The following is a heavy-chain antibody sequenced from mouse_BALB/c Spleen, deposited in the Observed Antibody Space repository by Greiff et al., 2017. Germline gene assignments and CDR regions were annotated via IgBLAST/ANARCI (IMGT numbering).Heavy chain of an antibody. CDR2: ISSGGSYT. V-gene: IGHV5-9-4*01. D-gene: IGHD2-1*01. CDR3: ARVDGNSLYAMDY. Sequence: EVKLVESGGGLVKPGGSLKLSCAASGFTFSSYAMSWVRQSPEKRLEWVAEISSGGSYTYYPDTVTGRFTISRDNAKNTLYLEMSSLRSEDPAMYYCARVDGNSLYAMDYWGQGTSVTVSS. CDR1: GFTFSSYA. J-gene: IGHJ4*01.